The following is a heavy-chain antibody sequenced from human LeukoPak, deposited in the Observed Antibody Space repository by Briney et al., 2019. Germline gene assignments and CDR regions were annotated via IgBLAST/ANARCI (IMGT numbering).Heavy chain of an antibody. CDR1: GFTFSSRDW. V-gene: IGHV3-7*01. D-gene: IGHD2-15*01. CDR3: VRIGYCSCGGCQGRDWFDP. CDR2: IKQDGSEK. J-gene: IGHJ5*02. Sequence: GGSLRLSCVASGFTFSSRDWMTWVRPAPEKGLEWVANIKQDGSEKYYVDSVKGRFTISRDNAKNSVDQQMNRITDENTAVYYCVRIGYCSCGGCQGRDWFDPWGQGTLVTVSS.